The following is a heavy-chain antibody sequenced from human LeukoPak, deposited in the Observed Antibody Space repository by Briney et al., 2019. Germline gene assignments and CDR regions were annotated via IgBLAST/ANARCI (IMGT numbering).Heavy chain of an antibody. D-gene: IGHD2-2*01. CDR2: IYYSGST. CDR1: GGSISSGDYY. Sequence: PSETLSLTCTVSGGSISSGDYYWSWIRQPPGKGLEWIGYIYYSGSTYYNPSLKSRVTISVDTSKNQFSLKLSSVTAADTAVYYCARGEPSEYCSSTSCQASGAFDIWGQGTMVTVSS. V-gene: IGHV4-30-4*08. J-gene: IGHJ3*02. CDR3: ARGEPSEYCSSTSCQASGAFDI.